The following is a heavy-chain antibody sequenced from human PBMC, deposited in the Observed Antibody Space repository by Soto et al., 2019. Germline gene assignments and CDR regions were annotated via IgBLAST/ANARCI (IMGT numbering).Heavy chain of an antibody. CDR2: INALNGNR. V-gene: IGHV1-3*01. Sequence: SGKVSCKAYEYNFTRYPMNWVLQALGETLQWMRWINALNGNRKYSQKSEGRVTITRDTSASTAYMELSSLSSEDTAVYYCARVVDYYDSSGYPDYWGQGTLVTVSS. J-gene: IGHJ4*02. CDR3: ARVVDYYDSSGYPDY. CDR1: EYNFTRYP. D-gene: IGHD3-22*01.